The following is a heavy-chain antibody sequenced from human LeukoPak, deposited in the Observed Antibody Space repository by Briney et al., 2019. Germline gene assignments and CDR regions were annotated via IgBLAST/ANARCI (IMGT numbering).Heavy chain of an antibody. V-gene: IGHV4-4*07. Sequence: PSETLSLPCTVSGGSISSYYWSWIRQPAGKGLEWIGRIYTSGSTNYNPSLKSRVTMSVDTSKNQFSLKLSSVTAADTAVYYCARVLGTVAGIRYWYFDLWGRGTLVTVSS. J-gene: IGHJ2*01. D-gene: IGHD6-19*01. CDR3: ARVLGTVAGIRYWYFDL. CDR2: IYTSGST. CDR1: GGSISSYY.